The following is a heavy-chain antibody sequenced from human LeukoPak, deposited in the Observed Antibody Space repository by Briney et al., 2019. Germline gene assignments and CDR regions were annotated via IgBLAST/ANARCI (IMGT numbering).Heavy chain of an antibody. J-gene: IGHJ4*02. V-gene: IGHV3-23*01. CDR2: ISGRGGIT. CDR3: AKEGYSSSWNADFDY. D-gene: IGHD6-13*01. CDR1: RFTFSNYA. Sequence: GGSLSLSCAASRFTFSNYAMSWVGQAPGPGLEWVSAISGRGGITYYADSVKGRFTISRDNSKNTLYLRMNSLRVEDTAVYYCAKEGYSSSWNADFDYWGQGTLVIVSS.